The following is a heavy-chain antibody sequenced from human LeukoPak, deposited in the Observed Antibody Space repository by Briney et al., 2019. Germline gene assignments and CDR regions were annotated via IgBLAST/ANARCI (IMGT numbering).Heavy chain of an antibody. CDR1: GFTVITND. J-gene: IGHJ4*02. Sequence: GGSLRLSCPASGFTVITNDMTWVRQAPGKGLEWVSVLYSDGNTKYADSVQGRFTISRDNSKNTLYLEMNSLSPDDTAVYYCARGVEPLAANTLAYWGQGTLVTVSS. CDR2: LYSDGNT. V-gene: IGHV3-53*01. CDR3: ARGVEPLAANTLAY. D-gene: IGHD1-14*01.